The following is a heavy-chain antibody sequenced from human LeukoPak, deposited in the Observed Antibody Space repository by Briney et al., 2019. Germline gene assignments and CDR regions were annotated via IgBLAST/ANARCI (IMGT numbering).Heavy chain of an antibody. Sequence: PSETLSLTCTVSGGSISSYYWSWIRQPPGKGLEWIGYIYYSGSTNYNPSLKSRVTISADTSKNQFSLKLSSVTAADTAVYYCARWNILTGYSLDYWGQGTLVTVSS. V-gene: IGHV4-59*01. D-gene: IGHD3-9*01. J-gene: IGHJ4*02. CDR3: ARWNILTGYSLDY. CDR2: IYYSGST. CDR1: GGSISSYY.